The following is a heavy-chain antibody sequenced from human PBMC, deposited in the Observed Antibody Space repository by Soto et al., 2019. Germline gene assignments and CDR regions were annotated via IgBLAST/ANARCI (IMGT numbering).Heavy chain of an antibody. Sequence: PGGSLRLSCAASGFTFSSYAMSWVRQAPGKGLEWVSAISGSGGSTYYADSVKGRFTISRDNSKNTLYLQMNSLRAEDTAVYYCAKVMPTTVVTLDYFDYWGQGTLVTVSS. CDR3: AKVMPTTVVTLDYFDY. J-gene: IGHJ4*02. CDR1: GFTFSSYA. CDR2: ISGSGGST. D-gene: IGHD4-17*01. V-gene: IGHV3-23*01.